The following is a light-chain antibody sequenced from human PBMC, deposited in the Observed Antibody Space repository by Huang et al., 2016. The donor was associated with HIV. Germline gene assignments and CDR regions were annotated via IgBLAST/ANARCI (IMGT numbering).Light chain of an antibody. V-gene: IGKV1-9*01. CDR2: AAS. Sequence: IQLTQSPSSLSASVGARVNITCRASQDISSFLAWYQKKPGQAPKLLIYAASTLQSGVPSRFSGSGSGPDFTLTISSLQPEDFAIYYCQQLKSYPYTFGQGTRLEIK. CDR1: QDISSF. CDR3: QQLKSYPYT. J-gene: IGKJ2*01.